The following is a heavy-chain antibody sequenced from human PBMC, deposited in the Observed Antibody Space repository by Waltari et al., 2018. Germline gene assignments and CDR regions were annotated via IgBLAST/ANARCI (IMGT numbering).Heavy chain of an antibody. CDR2: ISATGYAT. D-gene: IGHD5-12*01. Sequence: EVQLLEFGGGLVQPGGSLRLSCAASGFPFSSCAMSWGRQAPGKGLEWISAISATGYATYYTASVRGRFTIAGDNTKNTVSLQRNSLRAEDTAVYYCANGYGGFDYDYWGQGTLVTVSS. V-gene: IGHV3-23*01. CDR1: GFPFSSCA. J-gene: IGHJ4*02. CDR3: ANGYGGFDYDY.